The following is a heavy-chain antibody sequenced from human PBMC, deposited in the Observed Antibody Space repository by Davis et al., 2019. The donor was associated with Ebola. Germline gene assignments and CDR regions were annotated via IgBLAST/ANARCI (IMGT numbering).Heavy chain of an antibody. CDR3: ARGERPGIAAAGD. CDR1: GDSITRTSYY. J-gene: IGHJ4*02. Sequence: MPSETLSLTCTVSGDSITRTSYYWSWIRQPPGKGLEWIGEINHSGSTNYNPSLKSRVTISVDTSKNQFSLKLSSVTAADTAVYYCARGERPGIAAAGDWGQGTLVTVSS. V-gene: IGHV4-39*07. CDR2: INHSGST. D-gene: IGHD6-13*01.